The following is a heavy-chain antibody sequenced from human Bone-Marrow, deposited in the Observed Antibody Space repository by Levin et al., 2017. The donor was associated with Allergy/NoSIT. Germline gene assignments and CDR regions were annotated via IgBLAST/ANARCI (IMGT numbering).Heavy chain of an antibody. CDR1: GGTFRTSA. CDR2: LIPVFRTL. D-gene: IGHD5-12*01. CDR3: ASETSGYELAY. V-gene: IGHV1-69*13. Sequence: SVKVSCKASGGTFRTSAISWVRQAPGQGLEWMGNLIPVFRTLNYAQKFQGRVTITADESTSTAYMELSSLRSEDTAVYYCASETSGYELAYWGQGTLVTVSA. J-gene: IGHJ4*02.